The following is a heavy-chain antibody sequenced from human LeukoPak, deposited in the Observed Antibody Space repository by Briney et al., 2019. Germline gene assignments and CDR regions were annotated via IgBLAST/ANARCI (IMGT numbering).Heavy chain of an antibody. Sequence: ASVKVSCKSSGYTFTSYYMHWVRQAPGQGLEWMGIINPSGGSTSYAQKFQGRVTMTRDTSTSTVYMELSSLRCEDTAVYYCASGSSGYLDDYWGQGTLVTVSS. V-gene: IGHV1-46*01. J-gene: IGHJ4*02. CDR1: GYTFTSYY. CDR2: INPSGGST. D-gene: IGHD3-22*01. CDR3: ASGSSGYLDDY.